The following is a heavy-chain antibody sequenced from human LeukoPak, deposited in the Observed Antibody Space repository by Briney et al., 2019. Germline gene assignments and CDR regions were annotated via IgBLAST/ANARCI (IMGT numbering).Heavy chain of an antibody. J-gene: IGHJ6*02. CDR3: ARDSSVILTGPYGMDV. V-gene: IGHV4-59*12. CDR1: GGSISSYY. CDR2: IYYSGST. D-gene: IGHD3-9*01. Sequence: SETLSLTCTVSGGSISSYYWSWIRQPPGKGLEWIGYIYYSGSTNYNPSLKSRVTISVDTSKNQFSLKLSSVTAADTAVYYCARDSSVILTGPYGMDVWGQGTTVTVSS.